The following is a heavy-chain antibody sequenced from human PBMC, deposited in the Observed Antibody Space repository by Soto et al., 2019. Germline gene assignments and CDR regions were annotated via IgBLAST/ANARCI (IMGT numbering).Heavy chain of an antibody. Sequence: GASVKVSCKASGGTFSNYAINWVRQAPGLGLEWMGQVTPKLATAKHAQKFQGRVTITADESASTAYMYVSSLRSEDTAVYFCARRRDGYNSAFDTWGQGTLVTVSS. J-gene: IGHJ3*02. V-gene: IGHV1-69*13. CDR2: VTPKLATA. D-gene: IGHD5-12*01. CDR1: GGTFSNYA. CDR3: ARRRDGYNSAFDT.